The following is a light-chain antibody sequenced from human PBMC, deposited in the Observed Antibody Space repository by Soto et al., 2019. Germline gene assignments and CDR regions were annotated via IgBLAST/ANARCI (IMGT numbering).Light chain of an antibody. CDR2: DTS. CDR1: QTVSSF. J-gene: IGKJ2*01. V-gene: IGKV3-11*01. Sequence: EIVLSQSPAILSLSPGDRATLSCRATQTVSSFLAWYQQKPGQAPRLLIYDTSNRATCVPARFSASGSGTDFTLTISSLEPEDFAVYFFQQRYHWPPTFGQGTKLEIK. CDR3: QQRYHWPPT.